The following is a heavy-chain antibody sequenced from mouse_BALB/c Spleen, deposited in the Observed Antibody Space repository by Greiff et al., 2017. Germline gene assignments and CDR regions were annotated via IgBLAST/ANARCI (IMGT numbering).Heavy chain of an antibody. D-gene: IGHD1-1*01. Sequence: EVQLQQSGAELVKPGASVKLSCTASGFNIKDTYMHWVKQRPEQGLEWIGRIDPANGNTKYDPKFQGKATITADTSSNTAYLQLSSLTSEDTAVYYCARGTTRSYFDYWGQGTTLTVSS. J-gene: IGHJ2*01. CDR2: IDPANGNT. CDR3: ARGTTRSYFDY. V-gene: IGHV14-3*02. CDR1: GFNIKDTY.